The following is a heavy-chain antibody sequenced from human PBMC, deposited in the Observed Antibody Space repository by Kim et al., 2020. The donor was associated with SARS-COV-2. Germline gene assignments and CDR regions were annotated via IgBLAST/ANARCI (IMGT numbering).Heavy chain of an antibody. D-gene: IGHD6-13*01. CDR1: GFTFSSYA. CDR2: ISYDGSNK. Sequence: GGSLRLSCAASGFTFSSYAMHWVRQAPGKGLEWVAVISYDGSNKYYADSVKGRFTISRDNSKNTLYLQMNSLRAEDTAVYYCAREQLGGFDAFDIWGQGTMVTVSS. V-gene: IGHV3-30-3*01. CDR3: AREQLGGFDAFDI. J-gene: IGHJ3*02.